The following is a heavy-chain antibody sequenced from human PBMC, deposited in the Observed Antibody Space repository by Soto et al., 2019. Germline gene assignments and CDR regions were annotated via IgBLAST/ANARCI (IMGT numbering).Heavy chain of an antibody. CDR2: IYHDRST. CDR3: AKNLLWCGAWRGLHV. J-gene: IGHJ6*02. Sequence: SETLSLTFAVSGDSISTSNWWTWLRQPPGKGLEWIGDIYHDRSTNYNPSLKSRVTISMDKSKNQFSLNLTSMTAADTGVYTCAKNLLWCGAWRGLHVWGQGTTVTVSS. V-gene: IGHV4-4*02. D-gene: IGHD2-8*01. CDR1: GDSISTSNW.